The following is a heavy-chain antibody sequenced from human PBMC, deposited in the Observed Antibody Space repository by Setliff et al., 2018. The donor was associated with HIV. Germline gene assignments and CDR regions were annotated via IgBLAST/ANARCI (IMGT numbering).Heavy chain of an antibody. D-gene: IGHD4-17*01. J-gene: IGHJ4*02. CDR3: ARFEVTPETTRDS. Sequence: SETLSLTCAFYGESSNDYYWNWIRQPPGKGLVWIGEIHHTGHINNHPSFKSRVTISLDKSTNQFSLKMKSVTAADSAVYYCARFEVTPETTRDSWGQGTPVTVSS. CDR2: IHHTGHI. V-gene: IGHV4-34*01. CDR1: GESSNDYY.